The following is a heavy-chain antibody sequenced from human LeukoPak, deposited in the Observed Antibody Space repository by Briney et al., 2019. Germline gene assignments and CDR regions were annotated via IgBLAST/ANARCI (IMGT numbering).Heavy chain of an antibody. CDR3: ARDSIAAAGRFFDY. CDR2: ISYDGANK. CDR1: GFTFSSYA. V-gene: IGHV3-30-3*01. D-gene: IGHD6-13*01. J-gene: IGHJ4*02. Sequence: PGGSLRLSCAASGFTFSSYAMHWVRQAPGKGLEWVAVISYDGANKYYADSVKGRFTISRDNSKNTLYLQMNSLRAEDTAVYYCARDSIAAAGRFFDYWGQGTLVTVSS.